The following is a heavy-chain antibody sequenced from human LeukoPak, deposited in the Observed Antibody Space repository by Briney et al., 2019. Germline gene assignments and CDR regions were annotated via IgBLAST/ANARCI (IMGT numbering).Heavy chain of an antibody. CDR1: GGSISSSSYY. J-gene: IGHJ5*02. CDR3: AREEFWEWLLETTNWFDP. D-gene: IGHD3-3*01. V-gene: IGHV4-39*07. Sequence: SETLSLTCTVSGGSISSSSYYWGWIRQPPGKGLEWIGSIYYSGSTYYNPSLKSRVTISVDTSKNQFSLKLSSVTAADTAVYYCAREEFWEWLLETTNWFDPWGQGTLVTVSS. CDR2: IYYSGST.